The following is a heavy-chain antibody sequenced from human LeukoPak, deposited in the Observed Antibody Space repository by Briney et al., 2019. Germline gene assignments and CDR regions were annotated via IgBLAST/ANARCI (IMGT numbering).Heavy chain of an antibody. CDR1: GFTVSSNY. V-gene: IGHV3-53*01. CDR3: ARANGYSSSWPFDY. CDR2: IYSGGST. D-gene: IGHD6-13*01. J-gene: IGHJ4*02. Sequence: GGSLRLSCAASGFTVSSNYMSWVRQAPGKGLEWVSVIYSGGSTYYADSVKGRFTISRDNSKNTLYLQMNSLRAEDTAVYYCARANGYSSSWPFDYWGQGTLLTVSS.